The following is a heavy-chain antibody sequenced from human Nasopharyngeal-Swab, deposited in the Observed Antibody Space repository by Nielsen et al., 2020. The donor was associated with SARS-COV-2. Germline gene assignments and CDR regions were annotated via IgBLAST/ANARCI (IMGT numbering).Heavy chain of an antibody. Sequence: GESLKISCTTSGFTFGDYAMSWFRQAPGKGLEWVGFIRSKTYGGAPDYAASVKGRFTIPSDGAESVAYLQMNSLETEDTGVYYCARSVGSYYGQGAFDIWGQGTMVTVSS. J-gene: IGHJ3*02. CDR2: IRSKTYGGAP. CDR3: ARSVGSYYGQGAFDI. D-gene: IGHD1-26*01. CDR1: GFTFGDYA. V-gene: IGHV3-49*01.